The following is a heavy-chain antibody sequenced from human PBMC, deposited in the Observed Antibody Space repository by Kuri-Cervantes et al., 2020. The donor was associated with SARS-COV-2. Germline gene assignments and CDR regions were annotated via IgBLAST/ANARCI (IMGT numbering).Heavy chain of an antibody. CDR3: ARSISGSYVYYYYGMDV. J-gene: IGHJ6*02. CDR2: ISSSGSTI. D-gene: IGHD1-26*01. CDR1: GFTFSSYE. Sequence: GGSLRLSCAASGFTFSSYEMNWVRQAPGKGLEWVSYISSSGSTIYYTDSVKGRFTISRDNSKNTLYLQMNSLRAEDTAVYYCARSISGSYVYYYYGMDVWGQGTTVTVSS. V-gene: IGHV3-48*03.